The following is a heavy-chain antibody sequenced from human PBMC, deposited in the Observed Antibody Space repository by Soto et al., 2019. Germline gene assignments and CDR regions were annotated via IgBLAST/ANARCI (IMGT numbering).Heavy chain of an antibody. CDR2: IIPIFGTA. V-gene: IGHV1-69*01. CDR1: GGTFGSYA. Sequence: QVQLVQSGAEVKKPGSSVKVSCKASGGTFGSYAISWVRQAPGQGLEWMGGIIPIFGTANYAQKFQGRVTITADESTSTAYMELSSLRSEDTAVYYCARGRFGELSYYYYYYGMDVWGQGTTVTVSS. J-gene: IGHJ6*02. CDR3: ARGRFGELSYYYYYYGMDV. D-gene: IGHD3-10*01.